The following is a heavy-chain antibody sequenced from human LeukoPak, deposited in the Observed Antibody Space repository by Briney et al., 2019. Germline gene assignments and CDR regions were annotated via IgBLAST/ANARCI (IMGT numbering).Heavy chain of an antibody. Sequence: PSQTLSLTCTVSGGSISSGGYYWSWIRQPPGKGLEWIVYIYHSGSTYYNPSLKSRVTISVDTSKNQFSLKLSSVTAADTAVYYCARDTCSGGSCHDYWGQGTLVTVSS. D-gene: IGHD2-15*01. V-gene: IGHV4-30-2*01. J-gene: IGHJ4*02. CDR3: ARDTCSGGSCHDY. CDR1: GGSISSGGYY. CDR2: IYHSGST.